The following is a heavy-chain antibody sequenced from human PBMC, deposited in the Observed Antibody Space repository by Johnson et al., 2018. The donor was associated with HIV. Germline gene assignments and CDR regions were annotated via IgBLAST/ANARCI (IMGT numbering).Heavy chain of an antibody. CDR3: ASNYDSSLDAFDI. J-gene: IGHJ3*02. D-gene: IGHD3-22*01. V-gene: IGHV3-30*02. Sequence: QVQLMESGGGVVQPGGSLRLSCAASGFTFSSYGMHWVRQAPGKGLEWVAFIRYDGSNKYYADSVKGRFTISRDNSKNTLYLQMNSLRAEDTAIYYCASNYDSSLDAFDIWGQGTMVTVSS. CDR1: GFTFSSYG. CDR2: IRYDGSNK.